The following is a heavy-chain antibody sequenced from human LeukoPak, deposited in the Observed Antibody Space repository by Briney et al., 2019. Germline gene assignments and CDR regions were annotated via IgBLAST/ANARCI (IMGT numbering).Heavy chain of an antibody. CDR2: VYDSGST. J-gene: IGHJ5*02. CDR1: GGPISSYY. D-gene: IGHD3-10*01. Sequence: SETLSLTCTVSGGPISSYYWTWIRQPPGKGLEWIGYVYDSGSTNYNPSLQSRVTISVDTSKSQFSLKLTSVTAADTAVYYCARRGGRGSSYWFDPWGQGTLVTVSS. V-gene: IGHV4-59*08. CDR3: ARRGGRGSSYWFDP.